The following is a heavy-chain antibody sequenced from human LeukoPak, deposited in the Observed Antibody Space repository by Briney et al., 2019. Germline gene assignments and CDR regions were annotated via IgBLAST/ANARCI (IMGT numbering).Heavy chain of an antibody. CDR3: ARQSPYDSSGYYDY. Sequence: PSETLSLTCAVSGVSISSSNWWSWVRQPPGKGLEWIGEIYHSGSTNYNPSLKSRVTISVDKSKNQFSLKLSSVTAADTAVYYCARQSPYDSSGYYDYWGQGTLVTVSS. CDR2: IYHSGST. J-gene: IGHJ4*02. CDR1: GVSISSSNW. V-gene: IGHV4-4*02. D-gene: IGHD3-22*01.